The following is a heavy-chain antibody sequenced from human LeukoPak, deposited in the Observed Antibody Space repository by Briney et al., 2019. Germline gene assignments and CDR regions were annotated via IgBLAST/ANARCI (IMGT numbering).Heavy chain of an antibody. CDR3: ARTRARWYFDL. CDR1: GGTINISSSY. V-gene: IGHV4-39*01. J-gene: IGHJ2*01. CDR2: IYYSGSA. D-gene: IGHD3-10*01. Sequence: KPSETLSLTCTVAGGTINISSSYWGWIRQSPEKGLEYMGFIYYSGSAYYNPSFKSRLTISVDTSKNQFSLRLSSLTAADTAVYYCARTRARWYFDLWGRGTLVTVSS.